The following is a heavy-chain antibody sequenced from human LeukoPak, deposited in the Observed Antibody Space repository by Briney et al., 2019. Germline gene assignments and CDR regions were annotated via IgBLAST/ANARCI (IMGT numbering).Heavy chain of an antibody. D-gene: IGHD6-13*01. CDR3: ARDQLGFDY. CDR1: GFTFSSYS. V-gene: IGHV3-30*03. J-gene: IGHJ4*02. CDR2: ISYDGSNE. Sequence: GGSLRLSCAASGFTFSSYSMNWVRQAPGKGLEWVAVISYDGSNEYYADSMKGRFTISRDNSKNTLYLQMNSLRTEDTAVYYCARDQLGFDYWGQGALVTVSS.